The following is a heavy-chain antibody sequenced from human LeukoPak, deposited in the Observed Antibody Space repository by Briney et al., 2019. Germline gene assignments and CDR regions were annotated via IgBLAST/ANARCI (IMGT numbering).Heavy chain of an antibody. V-gene: IGHV4-4*07. CDR3: ARVPTLEDYYYYYMDV. J-gene: IGHJ6*03. CDR2: IYSSGDT. CDR1: GGSISNYY. Sequence: SETLSLTCTVSGGSISNYYWSWIRQRAGAGLEWIGRIYSSGDTNYNPSLKSRVTISVDTSKNQFSLKLSSVTAADTAVYYCARVPTLEDYYYYYMDVWGKGTMVTVSS.